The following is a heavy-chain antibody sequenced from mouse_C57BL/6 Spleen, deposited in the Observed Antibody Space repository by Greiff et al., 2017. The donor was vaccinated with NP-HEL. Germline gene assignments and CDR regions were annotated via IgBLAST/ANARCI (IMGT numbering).Heavy chain of an antibody. CDR2: IHPNSGST. CDR3: ARSYDYDGEFAY. V-gene: IGHV1-64*01. J-gene: IGHJ3*01. Sequence: VQLQQPGAELVKPGASVKLSCKASGYTFTSYWMHWVKQRPGQGLEWIGMIHPNSGSTNYNEKFKSKATLTVDKSSSTAYMQLSSLTSEDSAVYYCARSYDYDGEFAYWGQGTLVTVSA. D-gene: IGHD2-4*01. CDR1: GYTFTSYW.